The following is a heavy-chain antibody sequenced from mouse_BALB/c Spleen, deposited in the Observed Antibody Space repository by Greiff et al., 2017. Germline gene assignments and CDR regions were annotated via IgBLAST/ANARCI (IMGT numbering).Heavy chain of an antibody. CDR1: GYAFSSSW. Sequence: QVQLQQSGPELVKPGASVKISCKASGYAFSSSWMNWVKQRPGQGLEWIGRIYPGDGDTNYNGKFKGKATLTADKSSSTAYMQLSSLTSVDSAVYFCARLVYYAMDYWGQGTSVTVSS. CDR3: ARLVYYAMDY. J-gene: IGHJ4*01. V-gene: IGHV1-82*01. CDR2: IYPGDGDT.